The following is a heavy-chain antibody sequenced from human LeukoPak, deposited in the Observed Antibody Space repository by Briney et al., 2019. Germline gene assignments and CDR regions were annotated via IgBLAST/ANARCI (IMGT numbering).Heavy chain of an antibody. Sequence: GGSLRLSCAASGFTFDDYAMHWVRQVPGKSLEWVSLISWDGGDTYCADSVKGRFTISRDNNKNSLYLQMNSLGAEDTALYYCATSMGYTYGYLDSWGQGTLVTVSS. CDR1: GFTFDDYA. CDR3: ATSMGYTYGYLDS. CDR2: ISWDGGDT. J-gene: IGHJ4*02. D-gene: IGHD5-18*01. V-gene: IGHV3-43D*03.